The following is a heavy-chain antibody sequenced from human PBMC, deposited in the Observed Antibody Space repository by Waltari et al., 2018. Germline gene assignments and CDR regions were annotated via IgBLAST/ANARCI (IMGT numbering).Heavy chain of an antibody. CDR2: IYYSGST. V-gene: IGHV4-59*12. J-gene: IGHJ4*02. CDR1: GGSISSYY. D-gene: IGHD3-3*01. Sequence: QVQLQESGPGLVKPSETLSLTCTVSGGSISSYYWSWIRQPPGKGLEWIGYIYYSGSTNYNPSLKSRVTISRDNAKNSLFLQMKGLRAEDTAVYYCARVREQNNDFWNGYSFYFDHWGQGALVTVSS. CDR3: ARVREQNNDFWNGYSFYFDH.